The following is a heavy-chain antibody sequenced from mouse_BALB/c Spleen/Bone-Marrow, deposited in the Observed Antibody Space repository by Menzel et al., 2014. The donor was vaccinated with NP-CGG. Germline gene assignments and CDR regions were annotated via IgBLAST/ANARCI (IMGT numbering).Heavy chain of an antibody. V-gene: IGHV5-6-3*01. CDR1: GFTFRSYG. CDR3: ARVWYFDY. Sequence: EVKLEESGGGLVQTGGSLKLSCAASGFTFRSYGMSWVRQTPDKRLELVATINSNGGSTYYPDSVKGRFTISRDNAKNTLYLQMSSLKSEDTAMYYCARVWYFDYWGQGTSLTVSS. J-gene: IGHJ2*03. CDR2: INSNGGST.